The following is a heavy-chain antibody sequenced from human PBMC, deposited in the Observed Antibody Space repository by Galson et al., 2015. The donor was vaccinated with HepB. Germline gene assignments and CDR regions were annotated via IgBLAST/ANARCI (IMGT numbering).Heavy chain of an antibody. D-gene: IGHD2-15*01. CDR2: ISSSGTTI. Sequence: SLRLSCAASGFTFSSYEMNWVRQAPGKGLEWVSYISSSGTTIYYADSVKGRFTISRDNAKNSLYLQMNSLRAEDTAVYYCARETRSGYSDYWGQGTLVTVSS. J-gene: IGHJ4*02. CDR1: GFTFSSYE. V-gene: IGHV3-48*03. CDR3: ARETRSGYSDY.